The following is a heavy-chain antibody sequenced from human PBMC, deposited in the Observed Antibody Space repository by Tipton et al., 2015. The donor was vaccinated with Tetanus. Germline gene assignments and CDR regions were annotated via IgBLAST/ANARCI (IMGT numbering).Heavy chain of an antibody. V-gene: IGHV4-39*02. CDR1: GGSISSSSYY. Sequence: TLSLTCTVSGGSISSSSYYWGWIRQPPGKGLEWIGSIYYSGSTYYNPSLKSRGTISVDTSKNQFSLKLSSVTAADTAVYYCAREAGYYGLNAFDIWGQGTMVTVSS. J-gene: IGHJ3*02. CDR3: AREAGYYGLNAFDI. CDR2: IYYSGST. D-gene: IGHD3-10*01.